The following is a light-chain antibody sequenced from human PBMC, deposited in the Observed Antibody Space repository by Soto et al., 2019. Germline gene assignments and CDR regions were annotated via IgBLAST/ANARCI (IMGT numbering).Light chain of an antibody. V-gene: IGLV2-14*03. CDR1: SSDIGAYDY. CDR3: TSFAPGRIYV. J-gene: IGLJ1*01. Sequence: QSAMTQPASLSGSPGQSITIPSSGPSSDIGAYDYVSWDQQHPGRAPKLIIYEVSHRFSGLSYRFSGSKSGNTASLTISGLQAEDEGDYYCTSFAPGRIYVFGRGPKVTVL. CDR2: EVS.